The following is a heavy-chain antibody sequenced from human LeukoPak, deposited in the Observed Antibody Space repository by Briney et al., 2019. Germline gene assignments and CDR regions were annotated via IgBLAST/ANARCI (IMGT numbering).Heavy chain of an antibody. CDR1: GFTFSDAW. Sequence: GGSLRLSCAASGFTFSDAWMSWVRQAPGKGLEWVGRIKSKSAGETTDYAAPVKGRFTISRDDSKDTLSLQMDSLKSEDTAVYYCTAHGSFDFWGQGALVTVSS. V-gene: IGHV3-15*01. CDR3: TAHGSFDF. CDR2: IKSKSAGETT. J-gene: IGHJ4*02.